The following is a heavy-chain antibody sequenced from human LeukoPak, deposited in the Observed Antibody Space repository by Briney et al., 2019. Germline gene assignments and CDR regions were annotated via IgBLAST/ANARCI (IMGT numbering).Heavy chain of an antibody. D-gene: IGHD2-8*01. CDR1: GFXFSTYW. J-gene: IGHJ5*01. V-gene: IGHV3-7*05. CDR2: IREDGSDE. Sequence: PGGSLRLSCAASGFXFSTYWMSWGRQAPGKGLEWVANIREDGSDEYYVDSVKGRFTISRDNAKNSLYLQMNNLRAEDTAVYYCARYLHDNGAFDSWGQGTLVTVSS. CDR3: ARYLHDNGAFDS.